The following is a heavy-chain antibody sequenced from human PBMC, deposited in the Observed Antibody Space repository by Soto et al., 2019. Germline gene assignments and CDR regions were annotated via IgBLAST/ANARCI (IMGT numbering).Heavy chain of an antibody. CDR2: ISAYNGNT. Sequence: GASVKVSCKASGYTFTSYGISWVRQAPGQGLEWMGWISAYNGNTNYAQKLQGRVTMTTDTSTSTAYMELRSLRSDDTAVYYCARDSIWSGQRLYLDPWGQGTLVTVSS. CDR1: GYTFTSYG. V-gene: IGHV1-18*01. J-gene: IGHJ5*02. CDR3: ARDSIWSGQRLYLDP. D-gene: IGHD3-3*01.